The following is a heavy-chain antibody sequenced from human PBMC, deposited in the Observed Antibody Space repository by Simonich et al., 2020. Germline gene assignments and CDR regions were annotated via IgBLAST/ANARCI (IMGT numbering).Heavy chain of an antibody. CDR2: IYYSGST. D-gene: IGHD2-21*02. CDR3: ARHKFWGEVVTAIPGYWYFDL. Sequence: QVQLQESGPGLVKPSATLYLTCTVSGCSISRYYWSWIRQPPGKGLEWIGYIYYSGSTNYNPSLKSRVTISVDTSKNQFSLKLSSVTAADTAVYYCARHKFWGEVVTAIPGYWYFDLWGRGTLVTVSS. CDR1: GCSISRYY. J-gene: IGHJ2*01. V-gene: IGHV4-59*08.